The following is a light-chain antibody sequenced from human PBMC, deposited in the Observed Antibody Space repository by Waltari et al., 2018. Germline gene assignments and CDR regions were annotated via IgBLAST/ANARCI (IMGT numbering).Light chain of an antibody. CDR2: GAS. CDR3: QQYNSYWT. CDR1: QGITKW. J-gene: IGKJ1*01. V-gene: IGKV1-16*01. Sequence: DIQMTQSPSSVSASVGDKVTFTCRASQGITKWLAWYQQKPGRAPKLLISGASTLHSGVSPRFSGSGSGTEFTLTISSLQPDDFATYYCQQYNSYWTFGQGTKVEIK.